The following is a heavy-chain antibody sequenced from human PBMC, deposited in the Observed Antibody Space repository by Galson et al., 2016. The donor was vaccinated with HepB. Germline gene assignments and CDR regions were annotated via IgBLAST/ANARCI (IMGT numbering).Heavy chain of an antibody. CDR2: IKSNGETA. CDR1: GFKFADYY. Sequence: SLRLSCAASGFKFADYYMNWIRQAPGKGLVWVSRIKSNGETADYADSVKGRFTISRDNAKNRLFMDIDSLTVEDTAVYFCARTITPAPIPLFDSWGQGTLVTVSS. CDR3: ARTITPAPIPLFDS. J-gene: IGHJ4*02. V-gene: IGHV3-74*01. D-gene: IGHD3-10*01.